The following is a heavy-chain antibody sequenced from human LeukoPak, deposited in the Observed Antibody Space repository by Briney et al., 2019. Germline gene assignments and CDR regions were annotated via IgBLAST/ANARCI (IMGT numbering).Heavy chain of an antibody. V-gene: IGHV1-69*13. CDR2: IIPIFGTA. D-gene: IGHD5-12*01. CDR1: GGTFSSYA. J-gene: IGHJ4*02. Sequence: ASVKVSCKASGGTFSSYAISWVRQAPGQGLEWMGGIIPIFGTAKYAQKFQGRVTITADESTSTAYMELSSQRSEDTAVYYCARENGYDRDRELTLWGQGTLVTVSS. CDR3: ARENGYDRDRELTL.